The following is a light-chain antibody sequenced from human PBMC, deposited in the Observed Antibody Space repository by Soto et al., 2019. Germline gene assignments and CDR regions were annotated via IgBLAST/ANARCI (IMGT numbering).Light chain of an antibody. V-gene: IGKV1-8*01. CDR3: QQLNSYPIT. Sequence: AIRMTQSPSSFSASTGVRVTSTCRASQGISSWLAWYQQKPGKAPKLLIYAASTLQSGVPSRFSGSGSGTDFTLTISSLQPEDFATYYCQQLNSYPITFGQGTRLETK. J-gene: IGKJ5*01. CDR1: QGISSW. CDR2: AAS.